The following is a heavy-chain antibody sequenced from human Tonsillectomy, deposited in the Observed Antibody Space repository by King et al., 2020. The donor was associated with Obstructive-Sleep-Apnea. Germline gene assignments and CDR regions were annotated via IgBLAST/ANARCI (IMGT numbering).Heavy chain of an antibody. CDR1: GFTFSSYA. J-gene: IGHJ4*02. Sequence: QLVQSGGGLVQPGGSLRLSCSASGFTFSSYAMHWVRQAPGKGLEYVSGISSNGGSTYYSESVKGRFTISRDNSKNTLYLQMSSLRAEDTAVYYCVKGRIYGPLDYWGQGTLVTVSS. D-gene: IGHD5-12*01. CDR2: ISSNGGST. V-gene: IGHV3-64D*06. CDR3: VKGRIYGPLDY.